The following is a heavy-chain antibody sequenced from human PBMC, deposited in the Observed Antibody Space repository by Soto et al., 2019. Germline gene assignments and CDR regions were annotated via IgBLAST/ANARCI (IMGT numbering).Heavy chain of an antibody. J-gene: IGHJ1*01. CDR3: AKFPGYCSGGSCSSGAEYFQH. Sequence: PGGSLSLSSAASGFRFSDYAMTWVRQAPGKGLEWVSAISGSGGSTYYADSVKGRFTISRDNSKNTLYLQMNSLRAEDTAVYYYAKFPGYCSGGSCSSGAEYFQHWGQGTLVTVSS. CDR2: ISGSGGST. V-gene: IGHV3-23*01. CDR1: GFRFSDYA. D-gene: IGHD2-15*01.